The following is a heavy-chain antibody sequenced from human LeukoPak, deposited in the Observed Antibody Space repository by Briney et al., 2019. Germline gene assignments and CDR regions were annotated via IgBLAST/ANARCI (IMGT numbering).Heavy chain of an antibody. CDR3: AKDGGLWVSAHWGDS. J-gene: IGHJ4*02. CDR2: ITTGDGNT. CDR1: GFTFSSYT. Sequence: GGSLRLSCAASGFTFSSYTMSWVRQAPGKGLEWVSTITTGDGNTYYADSVKGRFTVSRDNSKNTLYLQMNSLRAEDTAVYYCAKDGGLWVSAHWGDSWGRGTLVTVSS. V-gene: IGHV3-23*01. D-gene: IGHD7-27*01.